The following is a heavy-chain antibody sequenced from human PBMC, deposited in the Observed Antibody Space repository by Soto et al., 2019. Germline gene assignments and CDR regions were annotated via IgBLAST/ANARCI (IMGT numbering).Heavy chain of an antibody. Sequence: PSETLSLTCTVSGGSISSGDYYWSWIRQPPGKGLEWIGYIYYSGSTYYNPSLKSRVTISVDTAKDQLSLKLSSVTAADPAVYYCARSLGRLSVQNFDFWGEGTLVTVSS. CDR3: ARSLGRLSVQNFDF. D-gene: IGHD1-1*01. J-gene: IGHJ4*02. V-gene: IGHV4-30-4*01. CDR2: IYYSGST. CDR1: GGSISSGDYY.